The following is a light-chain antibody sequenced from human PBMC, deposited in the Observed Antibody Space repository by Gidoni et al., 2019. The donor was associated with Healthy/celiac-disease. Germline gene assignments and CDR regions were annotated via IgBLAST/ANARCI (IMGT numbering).Light chain of an antibody. V-gene: IGLV1-44*01. CDR2: SNN. J-gene: IGLJ2*01. CDR1: CSNIGSNT. Sequence: QSVLTQPPSASGTPGQRVTISCSGSCSNIGSNTVNWYQQLPGTAPKLLIYSNNQRPSGDPDRFSGSKSGTSASLAISGLQSEDEADYYCAAWDDSLNGVLFGGGTKLTVL. CDR3: AAWDDSLNGVL.